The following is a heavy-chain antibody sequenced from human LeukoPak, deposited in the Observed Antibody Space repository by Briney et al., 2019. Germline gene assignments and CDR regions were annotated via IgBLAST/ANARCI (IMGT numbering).Heavy chain of an antibody. V-gene: IGHV1-69*04. CDR2: IIPIFGIA. Sequence: SVKVSCKASGGTFSSYAISWVRQAPGQGLEWMGRIIPIFGIANYAQKFQGRVTITADKSTSTAYMELSSLRSEDTAVYYCARANSEYSYGGDNWFDPWGQGTLVTVSS. D-gene: IGHD5-18*01. CDR1: GGTFSSYA. CDR3: ARANSEYSYGGDNWFDP. J-gene: IGHJ5*02.